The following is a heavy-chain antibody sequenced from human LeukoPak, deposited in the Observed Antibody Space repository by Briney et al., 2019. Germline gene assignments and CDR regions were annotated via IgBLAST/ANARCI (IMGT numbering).Heavy chain of an antibody. D-gene: IGHD3-16*02. CDR2: IYSGGST. CDR1: GFTVSSNY. Sequence: GGSLRLSCAASGFTVSSNYMSWVRQAPGKGLEWVSVIYSGGSTYYADSVKGRFTISRDNSKNTLYLQMNSLRAEDTAVYYCARADYVWGSYRYGAEYFQHWGQGTLVTVSS. CDR3: ARADYVWGSYRYGAEYFQH. J-gene: IGHJ1*01. V-gene: IGHV3-66*01.